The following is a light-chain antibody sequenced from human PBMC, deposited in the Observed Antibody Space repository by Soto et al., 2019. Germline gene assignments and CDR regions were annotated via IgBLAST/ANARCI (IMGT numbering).Light chain of an antibody. CDR1: QSISSW. J-gene: IGKJ1*01. CDR3: RQYNSLVT. Sequence: DIQMTQSPSTLSASVGDRVTITCRASQSISSWLAWYQQKPGKAPKLLIYDASSLESGVPSRFSGSGSGTEFTLTISSLQPDDFATYYCRQYNSLVTFGQGTKVDIK. CDR2: DAS. V-gene: IGKV1-5*01.